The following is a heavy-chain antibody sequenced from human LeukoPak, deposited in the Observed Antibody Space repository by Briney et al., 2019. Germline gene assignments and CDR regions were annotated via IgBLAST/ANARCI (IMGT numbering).Heavy chain of an antibody. Sequence: SVKVSCKASGGTFSSYAISWVRQAPGQGLEWMGRIIPILGIANYAQKFQGRVTITADKSTSTAYMELSSLRSEDTAVYYCARGGSYVIWDYWGQGTLVTVSS. D-gene: IGHD5-18*01. CDR1: GGTFSSYA. CDR3: ARGGSYVIWDY. V-gene: IGHV1-69*04. J-gene: IGHJ4*02. CDR2: IIPILGIA.